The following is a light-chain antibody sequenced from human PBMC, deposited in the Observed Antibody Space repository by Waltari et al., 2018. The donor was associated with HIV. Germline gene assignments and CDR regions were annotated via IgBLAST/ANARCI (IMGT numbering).Light chain of an antibody. Sequence: HSVLTQPPSVSGAPGQKVTISCTGSRPNIGASYDVHWYQQVPGTAPRLLIHGNNYRPSGVPDRFSASRSGTSASLAITGLQADDEADYYCQSYDSNLSGLVFGGGTKLTVL. J-gene: IGLJ2*01. CDR1: RPNIGASYD. CDR2: GNN. CDR3: QSYDSNLSGLV. V-gene: IGLV1-40*01.